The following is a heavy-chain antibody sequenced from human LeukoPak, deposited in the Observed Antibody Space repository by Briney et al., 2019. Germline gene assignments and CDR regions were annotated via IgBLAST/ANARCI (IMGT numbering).Heavy chain of an antibody. J-gene: IGHJ5*02. D-gene: IGHD6-13*01. V-gene: IGHV1-2*02. Sequence: ASVKVSCKASGYTFTGYYMHWVRQAPGQGLEWMGWINPNSGGTNYAQKFQGRVTMTRDTSISTAYMGLSRLRSDDTAVYYCARDRKGIAAAGTTRNWFDPWGQGTLVTVSS. CDR1: GYTFTGYY. CDR2: INPNSGGT. CDR3: ARDRKGIAAAGTTRNWFDP.